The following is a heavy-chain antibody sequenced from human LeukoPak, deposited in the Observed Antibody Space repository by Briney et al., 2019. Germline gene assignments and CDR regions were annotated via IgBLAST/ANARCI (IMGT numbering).Heavy chain of an antibody. CDR1: GFTFSDYY. CDR3: ARDSYGDYLSDF. J-gene: IGHJ4*02. V-gene: IGHV4-4*07. Sequence: LRLSCAASGFTFSDYYMSWIRQAPGKGLEWIGRIYTSGSTNYNPSLKSRVTMSVDTSKNQFSLKLSSVTAADTAVYYCARDSYGDYLSDFWGQGTLVTVSS. D-gene: IGHD4-17*01. CDR2: IYTSGST.